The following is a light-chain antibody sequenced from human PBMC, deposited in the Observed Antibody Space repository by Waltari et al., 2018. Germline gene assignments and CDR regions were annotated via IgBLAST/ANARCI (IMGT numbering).Light chain of an antibody. CDR3: QQSGTSPLT. Sequence: EIVLTQSPGTLSLSPGERATLSCRASRSVSSSYLAWYQQKPDQPPRLLVYGASSRATGIPDRFSGSGSGTDFTLTSSRLEPEDFAVYYCQQSGTSPLTFGGGTKVAIK. CDR2: GAS. CDR1: RSVSSSY. V-gene: IGKV3-20*01. J-gene: IGKJ4*01.